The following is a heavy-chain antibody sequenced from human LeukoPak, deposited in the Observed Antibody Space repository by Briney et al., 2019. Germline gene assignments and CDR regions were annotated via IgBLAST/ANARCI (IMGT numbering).Heavy chain of an antibody. CDR1: GGSISSYY. V-gene: IGHV4-59*01. CDR3: ARSEPRGYYDILTGYGLRN. J-gene: IGHJ4*02. D-gene: IGHD3-9*01. Sequence: SETLSLTCTVAGGSISSYYWTWIRQPPGKGLEWIGYIYYSGITNYNPSLKSRVTISVDTSKNQFSLKLSSVTAADTAVYYCARSEPRGYYDILTGYGLRNWGQGTLVTVSS. CDR2: IYYSGIT.